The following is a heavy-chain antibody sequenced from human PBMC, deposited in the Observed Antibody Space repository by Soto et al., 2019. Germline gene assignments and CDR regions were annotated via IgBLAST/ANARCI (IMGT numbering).Heavy chain of an antibody. J-gene: IGHJ5*02. V-gene: IGHV2-5*02. CDR2: IYWDDDK. Sequence: SGPTLVNPTQTLTLTCTFSGFSLSTSGVGVGWIRQPPGKALEWLALIYWDDDKRYSPSLKSRLTITKDTSKNQVVLTMTNMDPVDTATYYCAHRRGTMIVDLGWFDPWGQGTLVTVSS. CDR3: AHRRGTMIVDLGWFDP. D-gene: IGHD3-22*01. CDR1: GFSLSTSGVG.